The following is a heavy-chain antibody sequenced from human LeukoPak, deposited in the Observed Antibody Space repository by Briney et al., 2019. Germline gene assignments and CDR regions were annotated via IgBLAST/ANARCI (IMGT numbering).Heavy chain of an antibody. V-gene: IGHV3-53*01. D-gene: IGHD3-22*01. CDR2: IYSGGST. Sequence: GGSLRLSCAASGFNVSSNYMSWVRQAPGKGLEWVSVIYSGGSTNYADSVKGRFTISRDNSKNTLYLQMNSLRAEDTAVYYCARVPHDSSGYHNPPNWGQGTLVTVSS. CDR3: ARVPHDSSGYHNPPN. CDR1: GFNVSSNY. J-gene: IGHJ4*02.